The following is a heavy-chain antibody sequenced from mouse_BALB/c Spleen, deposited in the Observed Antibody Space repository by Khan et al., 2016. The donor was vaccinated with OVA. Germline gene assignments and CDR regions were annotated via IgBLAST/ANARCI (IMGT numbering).Heavy chain of an antibody. Sequence: QVQLKESGAELVRPGASVKLSCKASGYTFTSFWMNWVTERPGQGLEWIGMIDPSDSETHYNQMFKDKATLTVDKSSSTAYIQLSGLTSEDSAVYYCARGGYGTSFAYWGQGTLVTVSA. CDR1: GYTFTSFW. J-gene: IGHJ3*01. D-gene: IGHD2-10*02. CDR2: IDPSDSET. V-gene: IGHV1-61*01. CDR3: ARGGYGTSFAY.